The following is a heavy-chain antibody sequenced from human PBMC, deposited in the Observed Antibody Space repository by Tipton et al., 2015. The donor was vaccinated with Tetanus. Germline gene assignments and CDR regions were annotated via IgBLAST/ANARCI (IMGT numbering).Heavy chain of an antibody. CDR2: INPSGGST. Sequence: QLVQSGAEVKKPGASVKVSCKASGYTFTSYYMHWVRQAPGQGLEWMGIINPSGGSTSYAQKFQGRVTMTRDTSTSTVYMELSSLRSEDTAVYYCARGLAVADTATHFDYWGQGTLVTVSS. CDR1: GYTFTSYY. CDR3: ARGLAVADTATHFDY. V-gene: IGHV1-46*03. J-gene: IGHJ4*02. D-gene: IGHD6-19*01.